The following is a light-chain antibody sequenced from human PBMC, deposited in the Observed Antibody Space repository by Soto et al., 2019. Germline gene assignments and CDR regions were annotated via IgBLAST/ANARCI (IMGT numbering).Light chain of an antibody. J-gene: IGKJ1*01. CDR1: QSISSY. Sequence: DIQMTQSPSSLSASVGDRVTITCRASQSISSYLNWYQQKPGKAPNLLIYDASSLQSGVPSRFSGIGSGTEFTLTISSLKPDDFATYYCQQYNSHWTFGHGTKVDIK. CDR3: QQYNSHWT. V-gene: IGKV1-5*01. CDR2: DAS.